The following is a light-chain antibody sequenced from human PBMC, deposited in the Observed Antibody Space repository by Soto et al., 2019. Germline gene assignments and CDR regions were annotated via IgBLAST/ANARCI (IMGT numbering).Light chain of an antibody. CDR1: QSVLYNSNNKNY. Sequence: DIVMTQSPDSLAVSLGERATINCKSSQSVLYNSNNKNYLAWYQQKPGQPPKLLLYWASSRESGVPDRFSGSGSGTDFTLTISSLQAEDVAVYSCQQYYSSWTFGQGTKVEIK. J-gene: IGKJ1*01. CDR3: QQYYSSWT. V-gene: IGKV4-1*01. CDR2: WAS.